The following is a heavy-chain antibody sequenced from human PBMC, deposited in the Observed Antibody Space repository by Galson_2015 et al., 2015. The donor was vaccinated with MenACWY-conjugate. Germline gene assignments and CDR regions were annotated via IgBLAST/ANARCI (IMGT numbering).Heavy chain of an antibody. CDR1: GFTVSSNY. D-gene: IGHD4-17*01. J-gene: IGHJ6*02. V-gene: IGHV3-53*01. Sequence: SLRLSCAASGFTVSSNYMSWVRQAPGKGLEWVSVIYSGGSTYYADSVKGRFTISRDNSKNTLYLQMNSLRAEDTAVYYCATGGVGDYLQDDYYYGMDVWGQGTTVTVSS. CDR3: ATGGVGDYLQDDYYYGMDV. CDR2: IYSGGST.